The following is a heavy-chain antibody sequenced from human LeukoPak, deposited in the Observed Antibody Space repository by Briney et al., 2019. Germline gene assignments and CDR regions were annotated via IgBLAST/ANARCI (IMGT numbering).Heavy chain of an antibody. CDR1: GFTFSSYA. J-gene: IGHJ4*02. D-gene: IGHD2-2*01. V-gene: IGHV3-23*01. Sequence: PGGSLRLSCAASGFTFSSYAMSWVRQAPGKGLEWVSAISGSGGSTYYADSVKGRFTISRDNSKNTLYLQMNSLRAEGTAVYYCESTLLDCCSTSCDDYWGQGTLVTVSS. CDR2: ISGSGGST. CDR3: ESTLLDCCSTSCDDY.